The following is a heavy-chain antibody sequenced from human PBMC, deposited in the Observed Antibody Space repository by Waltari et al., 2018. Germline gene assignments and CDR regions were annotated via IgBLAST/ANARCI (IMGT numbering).Heavy chain of an antibody. V-gene: IGHV1-69-2*01. CDR3: ATALGDNTSASRPFHL. CDR2: VDPEDGKA. Sequence: EVQLRQSGAELRKPGTPVKISCKASGYTFSDYYIHWVQQAPGKGLKRVGRVDPEDGKAIYAEKCQGRLTITADTSTDTAYLELSSLTSEDTAVFYCATALGDNTSASRPFHLWGQGTVITVSS. J-gene: IGHJ3*01. D-gene: IGHD3-10*01. CDR1: GYTFSDYY.